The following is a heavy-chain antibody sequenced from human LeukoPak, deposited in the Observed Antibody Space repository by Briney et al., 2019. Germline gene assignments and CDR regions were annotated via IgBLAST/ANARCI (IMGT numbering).Heavy chain of an antibody. CDR3: AGTYIPGTAHFDY. CDR2: INHSGST. D-gene: IGHD1-20*01. V-gene: IGHV4-34*01. CDR1: GGSFSGYY. J-gene: IGHJ4*02. Sequence: SETLSLTCAVYGGSFSGYYWSWIRQPPGKGLEWIEEINHSGSTNYNTSLKSLVTISVDTSKNQFSLKLSSVPAADTAVYYCAGTYIPGTAHFDYWGQGTLVTVSS.